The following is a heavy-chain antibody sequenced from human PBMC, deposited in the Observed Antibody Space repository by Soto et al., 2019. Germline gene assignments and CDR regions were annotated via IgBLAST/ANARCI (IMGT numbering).Heavy chain of an antibody. CDR1: GGSLTGYY. D-gene: IGHD5-12*01. CDR2: VKDGVST. CDR3: ARGQEGIVATH. Sequence: SETLSLTCTVNGGSLTGYYWSWIRQPPGKGLEWIGEVKDGVSTNYSPSLRGRVSISADTSKNHFSLRLNSVTAADTAVYFCARGQEGIVATHWDQGALVTVSS. J-gene: IGHJ4*02. V-gene: IGHV4-34*01.